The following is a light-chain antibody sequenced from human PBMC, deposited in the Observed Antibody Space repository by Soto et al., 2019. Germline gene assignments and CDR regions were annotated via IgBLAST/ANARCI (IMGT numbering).Light chain of an antibody. CDR3: GTWDSSLSVWV. Sequence: QSVLTQPPSVSAAPGQKVTISCSGSRSNIGSNYVSWYQQLPATAPKLLIYVSDKRPSGIPGRFSGSTSGTSATLGIAGLQTGDEADYYCGTWDSSLSVWVFGGGTKVTVL. J-gene: IGLJ3*02. CDR1: RSNIGSNY. CDR2: VSD. V-gene: IGLV1-51*02.